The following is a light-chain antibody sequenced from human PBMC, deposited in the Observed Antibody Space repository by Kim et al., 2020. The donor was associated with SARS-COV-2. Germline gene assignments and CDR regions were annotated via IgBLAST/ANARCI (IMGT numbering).Light chain of an antibody. Sequence: TCTLPRYISVGSHNVYWFQQKPGSPPRYLLYYFSDSDKGQGSGVPSRFSGSKDASANTGILLISGLQSEDEADYYCMIWPRNAVLFGGGTQLTVL. CDR2: YFSDSDK. V-gene: IGLV5-37*01. J-gene: IGLJ2*01. CDR3: MIWPRNAVL. CDR1: RYISVGSHN.